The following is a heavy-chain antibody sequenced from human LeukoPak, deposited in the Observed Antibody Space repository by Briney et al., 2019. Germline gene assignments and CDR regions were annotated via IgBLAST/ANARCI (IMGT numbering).Heavy chain of an antibody. CDR2: ISITEGT. J-gene: IGHJ4*02. D-gene: IGHD6-19*01. Sequence: PSETLSLTCSVSGGSVNTYYWNWIRQSAGKGLEWIGRISITEGTNYNPSLKSRGSMSVDASKNQVSLKPVSVTAADTAVYYCARLRRDINDWYADDCWGQGTLVTVSS. V-gene: IGHV4-4*07. CDR3: ARLRRDINDWYADDC. CDR1: GGSVNTYY.